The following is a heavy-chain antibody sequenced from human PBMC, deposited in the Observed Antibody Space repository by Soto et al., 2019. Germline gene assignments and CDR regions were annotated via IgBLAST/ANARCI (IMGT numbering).Heavy chain of an antibody. Sequence: SETLSLTCTVSGGSISGHFWSWIRQPAGKRMEWIGRIYSGGRGNYNPALKSRVTMSVDTSKNQFSLTLRSVTAADTAVYYCARDNVWSGYYSFFDHWGQGSLVTVSS. CDR3: ARDNVWSGYYSFFDH. CDR2: IYSGGRG. D-gene: IGHD3-3*01. V-gene: IGHV4-4*07. CDR1: GGSISGHF. J-gene: IGHJ4*02.